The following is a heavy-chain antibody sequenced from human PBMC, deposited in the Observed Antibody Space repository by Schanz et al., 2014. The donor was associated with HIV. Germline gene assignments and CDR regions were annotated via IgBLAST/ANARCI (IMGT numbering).Heavy chain of an antibody. D-gene: IGHD7-27*01. V-gene: IGHV3-9*01. Sequence: EVQVVESGGGLAQPGRSLRLSCVVSGFNLNDFALHWVRQTPGKGLEWVSGITWNNRVTGYADSVKGRFTISRDTAKNTLYLQMNNLRGEDTAFYYCAKDFTGSKGGFDYWGQGTLVIVSS. CDR3: AKDFTGSKGGFDY. CDR1: GFNLNDFA. CDR2: ITWNNRVT. J-gene: IGHJ4*02.